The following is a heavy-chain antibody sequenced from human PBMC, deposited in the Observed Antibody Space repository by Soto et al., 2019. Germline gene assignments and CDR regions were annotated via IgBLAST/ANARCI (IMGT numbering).Heavy chain of an antibody. V-gene: IGHV5-51*01. CDR2: IFPGDSDT. CDR1: GYIFANDW. J-gene: IGHJ4*02. D-gene: IGHD6-6*01. Sequence: GESLKISCKGSGYIFANDWIAWVRQMPGKDLEWMGIIFPGDSDTRYSPSFQGQVTISADKSINTAYLQWSSLKASDTAVYYCARRVAAHPYFDFWGQGALVTVSS. CDR3: ARRVAAHPYFDF.